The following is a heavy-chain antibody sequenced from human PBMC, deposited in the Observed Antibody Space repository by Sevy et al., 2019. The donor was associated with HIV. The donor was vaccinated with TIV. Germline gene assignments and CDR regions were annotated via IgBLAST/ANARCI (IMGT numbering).Heavy chain of an antibody. V-gene: IGHV3-21*01. Sequence: GGSLRFSCAASGFTFSSYRMNWVRQAPGKGLEWVSSISSSSSYIYYADSVKGRFTISRDNAKNSLYLQMNSLRAEDTAVYYCAREGYYDFWSGYPYFDYRGQGTLVTVSS. CDR2: ISSSSSYI. J-gene: IGHJ4*02. D-gene: IGHD3-3*01. CDR3: AREGYYDFWSGYPYFDY. CDR1: GFTFSSYR.